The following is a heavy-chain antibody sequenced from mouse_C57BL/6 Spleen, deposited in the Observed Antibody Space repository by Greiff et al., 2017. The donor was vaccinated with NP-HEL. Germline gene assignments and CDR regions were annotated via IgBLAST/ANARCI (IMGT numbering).Heavy chain of an antibody. V-gene: IGHV1-80*01. Sequence: QVQLKESGAELVKPGASVKISCKASGYAFSSYWMNWVKQRPGKGLEWIGQIYPGDGDTNYNGKFKGKATLTADKSSSTAYMQLSSLTSEDSAVYFCAHYYGSSYWFAYWGQGTLVTVSA. D-gene: IGHD1-1*01. CDR1: GYAFSSYW. CDR3: AHYYGSSYWFAY. CDR2: IYPGDGDT. J-gene: IGHJ3*01.